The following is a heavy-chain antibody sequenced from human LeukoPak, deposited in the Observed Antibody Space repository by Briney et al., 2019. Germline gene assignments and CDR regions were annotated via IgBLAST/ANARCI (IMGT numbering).Heavy chain of an antibody. Sequence: SETLSLTCTVSGGSISSYYWSWIRQPAGKGLEWIGYIYYSGSTNYNPSLESRVTISVDTSKNQFSLKLSSVTAADTAVYYCARHRRTIRYFDWSDWGQGTLVTVSS. J-gene: IGHJ4*02. D-gene: IGHD3-9*01. CDR1: GGSISSYY. V-gene: IGHV4-59*08. CDR2: IYYSGST. CDR3: ARHRRTIRYFDWSD.